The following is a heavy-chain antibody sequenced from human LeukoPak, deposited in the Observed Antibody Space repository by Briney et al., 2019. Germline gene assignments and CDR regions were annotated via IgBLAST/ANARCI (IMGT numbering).Heavy chain of an antibody. D-gene: IGHD7-27*01. CDR1: GGSFSGYY. CDR2: INHSGST. CDR3: ARGLGY. J-gene: IGHJ4*02. V-gene: IGHV4-34*01. Sequence: SETLSLACAAYGGSFSGYYWSWIRQPPGKGLEWIGEINHSGSTNYNPSLKSRVTISVDTSKNQFSLKLSSVTAADTAVYYCARGLGYWGQGTLVTVSS.